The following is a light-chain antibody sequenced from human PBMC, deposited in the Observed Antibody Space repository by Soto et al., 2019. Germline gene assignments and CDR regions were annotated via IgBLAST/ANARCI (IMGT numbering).Light chain of an antibody. V-gene: IGLV2-14*01. Sequence: QSVLTQPASVSGSPGQSITISCTGTSSDVGAYNYVSWYQQHPGKAPKLMIYDVSNRPSGVSNRFSGSKSGNTASLTISGLQAEDEADYYCSLYTSNSTLVFGTGTKLTVL. J-gene: IGLJ1*01. CDR3: SLYTSNSTLV. CDR1: SSDVGAYNY. CDR2: DVS.